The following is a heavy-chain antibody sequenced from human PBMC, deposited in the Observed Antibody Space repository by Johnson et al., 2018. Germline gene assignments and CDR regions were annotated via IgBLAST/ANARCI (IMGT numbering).Heavy chain of an antibody. CDR3: ARSQSHWNDALDY. Sequence: QVQLQESGGGVVQPGRSLRLSCAASGFIFSNSAMHWVRQAPGKGLEWVAVISYDGSTEYYADSVKGRFTISRDNSKNTLFLQMNSLGAEDTTVYYCARSQSHWNDALDYWGQGTLGTVSS. CDR1: GFIFSNSA. CDR2: ISYDGSTE. J-gene: IGHJ4*02. D-gene: IGHD1-1*01. V-gene: IGHV3-30-3*01.